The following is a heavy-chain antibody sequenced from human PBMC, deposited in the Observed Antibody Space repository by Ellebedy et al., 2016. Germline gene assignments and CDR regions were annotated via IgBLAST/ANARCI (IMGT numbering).Heavy chain of an antibody. D-gene: IGHD2-8*01. Sequence: GESLKISXAASGFTFSSYSMNWVRQAPGKGLEWVSYISSSSSTIYYADSVKGRFTISRDNAKNSLYLQMNSLRDEDTAVYYCARGGFARCTNGVCPSIDYWGQGTLVTVSS. CDR3: ARGGFARCTNGVCPSIDY. V-gene: IGHV3-48*02. J-gene: IGHJ4*02. CDR2: ISSSSSTI. CDR1: GFTFSSYS.